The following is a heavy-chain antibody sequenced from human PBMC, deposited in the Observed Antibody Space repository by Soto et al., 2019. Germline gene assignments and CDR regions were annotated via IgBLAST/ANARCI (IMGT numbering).Heavy chain of an antibody. D-gene: IGHD4-17*01. V-gene: IGHV1-18*04. CDR1: GYTFTSYG. J-gene: IGHJ4*02. CDR3: ARGATRTTVKPIDY. Sequence: ASVKVSCKASGYTFTSYGISWVRQAPGQGLEWMGWISAYNGNTNYAQKLQGRVTMTTDTSTSTAYMELRSLRSDDTAAYYCARGATRTTVKPIDYWGQGTLVTVSS. CDR2: ISAYNGNT.